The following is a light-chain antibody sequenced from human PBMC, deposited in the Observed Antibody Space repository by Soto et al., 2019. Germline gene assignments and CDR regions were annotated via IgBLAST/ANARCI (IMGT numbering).Light chain of an antibody. Sequence: IQVTQSPSTLSASEGDRVTITCRASQDIRVDVGWLQQRPGHAPNLLIYAASTLHTGVPSTFTGSGSGTDFTLTINDLQPEDVATYFCLQDYDFPYTFGQGTRLEIK. J-gene: IGKJ5*01. V-gene: IGKV1-6*01. CDR2: AAS. CDR3: LQDYDFPYT. CDR1: QDIRVD.